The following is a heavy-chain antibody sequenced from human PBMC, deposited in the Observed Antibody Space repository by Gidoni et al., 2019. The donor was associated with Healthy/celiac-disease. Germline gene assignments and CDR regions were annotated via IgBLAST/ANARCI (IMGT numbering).Heavy chain of an antibody. CDR2: INSDGSST. CDR3: ARVATIKYWGMDV. V-gene: IGHV3-74*01. J-gene: IGHJ6*02. D-gene: IGHD5-12*01. CDR1: GFTFSSYW. Sequence: EVQLVESGGGLVQPGGSLRLSCAASGFTFSSYWMHWVRQAPGKGLGWVSRINSDGSSTSYADSVKGRFTISRDNAKNTLYLQMNSLRAEDTAVYYCARVATIKYWGMDVWGQGTTVTVSS.